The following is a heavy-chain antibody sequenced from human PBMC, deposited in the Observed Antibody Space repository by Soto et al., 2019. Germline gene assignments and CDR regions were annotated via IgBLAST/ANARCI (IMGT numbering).Heavy chain of an antibody. CDR2: IYYSGST. Sequence: SETRSDTWTGSGGSTRTGACIWFRHPPGKGLEWIGYIYYSGSTNYNPSLKSRVTISVDTSKNQFSLKLSSVTAADTAVYYCARRTRVAFVVYSYYYYGMLFSCPAPTVSV. D-gene: IGHD2-15*01. CDR3: ARRTRVAFVVYSYYYYGMLF. CDR1: GGSTRTGA. J-gene: IGHJ6*02. V-gene: IGHV4-59*08.